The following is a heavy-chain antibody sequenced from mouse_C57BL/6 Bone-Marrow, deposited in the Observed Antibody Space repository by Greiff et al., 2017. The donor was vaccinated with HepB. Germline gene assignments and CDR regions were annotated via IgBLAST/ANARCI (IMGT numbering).Heavy chain of an antibody. CDR1: GYTFTSYG. D-gene: IGHD1-1*01. CDR2: IYPRSGNT. Sequence: QVQLQQSGAELARPGASVKLSCKASGYTFTSYGISWVKQRTGQGLEWIGEIYPRSGNTYYNEKFKGKATLTADKSSSTAYMELRSLTSEDSAVYFCARHGGFITTRNYFDYWGQGTTLTVSS. J-gene: IGHJ2*01. V-gene: IGHV1-81*01. CDR3: ARHGGFITTRNYFDY.